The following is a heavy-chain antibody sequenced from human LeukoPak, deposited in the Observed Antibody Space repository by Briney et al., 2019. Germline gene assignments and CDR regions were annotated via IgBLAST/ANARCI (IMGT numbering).Heavy chain of an antibody. CDR1: GFTFDSYA. Sequence: GGSLRLSCVASGFTFDSYAMTWVRQAPGKGLEWVSSVTGSGTFTYYADSVKGRFTISRDNAESTLDLQMSSLRVEDTAVYYCAKDGITLFGVATMFGFLDVWGRGTTVTVSS. J-gene: IGHJ6*04. D-gene: IGHD3-3*01. V-gene: IGHV3-23*01. CDR3: AKDGITLFGVATMFGFLDV. CDR2: VTGSGTFT.